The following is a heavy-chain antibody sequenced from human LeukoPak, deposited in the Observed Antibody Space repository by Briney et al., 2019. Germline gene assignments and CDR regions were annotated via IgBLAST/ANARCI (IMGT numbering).Heavy chain of an antibody. CDR3: ARPPSRGYSSSFEY. D-gene: IGHD2-2*03. V-gene: IGHV5-51*01. CDR2: IYPDESNI. Sequence: GESLKISCKGSGYSFPTYWIAWVRQMPGKGLEWLGIIYPDESNIRYSPSFQGQVTISADKSISTAYLQWSSLKASDTAMYYCARPPSRGYSSSFEYWGQGTLVTVSS. J-gene: IGHJ4*02. CDR1: GYSFPTYW.